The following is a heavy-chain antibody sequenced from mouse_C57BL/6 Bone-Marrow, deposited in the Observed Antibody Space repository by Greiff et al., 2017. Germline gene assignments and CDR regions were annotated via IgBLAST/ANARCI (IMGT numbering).Heavy chain of an antibody. D-gene: IGHD1-1*01. J-gene: IGHJ4*01. V-gene: IGHV7-3*01. CDR1: GFTFTDYY. CDR2: IRNKANGYTP. Sequence: EVKLMESGGGLVQPGGSLSLSCAASGFTFTDYYMSWVRQPPGKALEWLGFIRNKANGYTPEYSASVKGRFTISRDNSQSILYLQMKALRAEDSATYYCASPHYYCSSFYAMDYWGQGTSVTVSS. CDR3: ASPHYYCSSFYAMDY.